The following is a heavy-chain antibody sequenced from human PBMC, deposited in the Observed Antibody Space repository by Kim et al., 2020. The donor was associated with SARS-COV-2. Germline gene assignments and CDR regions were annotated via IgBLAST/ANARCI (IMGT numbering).Heavy chain of an antibody. Sequence: GGSLRLSCAASGFTFSSYGMHWVRQAPGKGLEWVAVISYDGSNKYYADSVKGRFTISRDNSKNTLYLQMNSLRAEDTAVYYCAIDRRFYGDHEGVDYWGQGTLVTVSS. CDR3: AIDRRFYGDHEGVDY. CDR1: GFTFSSYG. J-gene: IGHJ4*02. CDR2: ISYDGSNK. D-gene: IGHD4-17*01. V-gene: IGHV3-30*03.